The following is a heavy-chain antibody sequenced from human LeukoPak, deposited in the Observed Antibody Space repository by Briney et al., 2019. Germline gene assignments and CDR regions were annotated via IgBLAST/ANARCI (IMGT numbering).Heavy chain of an antibody. Sequence: SETLSLTCTVSGGSISSGVYYWSWIRRHPGKGLEWIGYIYYSGSTYYNPSLKSRVTISVDTSKNQFSLKLSSVTAADTAVYYCARSEVPAAHYWYFDLWGRGTLVTVSS. V-gene: IGHV4-31*03. D-gene: IGHD2-2*01. J-gene: IGHJ2*01. CDR1: GGSISSGVYY. CDR2: IYYSGST. CDR3: ARSEVPAAHYWYFDL.